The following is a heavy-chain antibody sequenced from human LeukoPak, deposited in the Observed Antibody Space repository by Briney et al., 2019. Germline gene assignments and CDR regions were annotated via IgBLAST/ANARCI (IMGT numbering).Heavy chain of an antibody. J-gene: IGHJ4*02. CDR1: GFTFGDYA. D-gene: IGHD5-24*01. V-gene: IGHV3-49*04. CDR2: IRSKAYGGTT. CDR3: TREVEGLTDY. Sequence: TGGSLRLSCTASGFTFGDYAMSWVRQAPGKGLEWVGFIRSKAYGGTTEYAASVKGRFTISRDDSKSIAYLQMNSLKTEDTAVYYCTREVEGLTDYWGQGTLVTVSS.